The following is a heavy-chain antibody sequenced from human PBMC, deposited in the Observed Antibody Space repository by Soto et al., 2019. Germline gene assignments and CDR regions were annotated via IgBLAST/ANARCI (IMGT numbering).Heavy chain of an antibody. D-gene: IGHD3-22*01. CDR2: IYSGGST. CDR3: ARGHGYYDSSGYYYDFNY. CDR1: GFTVSSNY. J-gene: IGHJ4*02. V-gene: IGHV3-53*01. Sequence: PGGSLRLSCAASGFTVSSNYMSWVRQAPGKGLEWVSVIYSGGSTYYADSVKGRFTISRDNSKNTLYLQMNSLRAEDTAVYYCARGHGYYDSSGYYYDFNYWGQGPRVTVSS.